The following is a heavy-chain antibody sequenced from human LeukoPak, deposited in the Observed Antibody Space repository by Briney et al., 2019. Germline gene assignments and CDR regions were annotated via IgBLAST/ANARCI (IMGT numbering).Heavy chain of an antibody. CDR3: ARGQYSSSWYGHEFFDY. J-gene: IGHJ4*02. CDR2: ISSSGSTI. Sequence: GGSLRLSCAAPGFTFSDYYMSWIRQAPGKGLEWVSYISSSGSTIYYADSVKGRFTISRDNAKNSLYLQMNSLRAEDTAVYYCARGQYSSSWYGHEFFDYWGQGTLVTVSS. D-gene: IGHD6-13*01. CDR1: GFTFSDYY. V-gene: IGHV3-11*04.